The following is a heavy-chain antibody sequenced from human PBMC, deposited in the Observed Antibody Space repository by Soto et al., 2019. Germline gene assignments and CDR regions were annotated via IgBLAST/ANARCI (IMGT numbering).Heavy chain of an antibody. CDR2: ISGSGGST. D-gene: IGHD3-16*01. Sequence: EVQLLESGGGLVQPGGSLRLSCAASGFTFSSYAMSWVRQAPGKGLEWVSAISGSGGSTYYADSVKGRFTISRDNSKNTLYLQMNSLRAEDTAVYYCVKDWSFGGGKGYFDYWGQGTLVTVSS. CDR3: VKDWSFGGGKGYFDY. V-gene: IGHV3-23*01. CDR1: GFTFSSYA. J-gene: IGHJ4*02.